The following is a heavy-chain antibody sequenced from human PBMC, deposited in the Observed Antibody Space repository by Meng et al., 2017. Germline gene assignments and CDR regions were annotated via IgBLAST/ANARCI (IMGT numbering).Heavy chain of an antibody. J-gene: IGHJ4*02. D-gene: IGHD2/OR15-2a*01. CDR1: GGSFSGFH. CDR3: ARVGSFLRDY. CDR2: INHSGRT. V-gene: IGHV4-34*01. Sequence: QVQLTQWGAGLLKPSEPLSLTCAVYGGSFSGFHWRWIREPPGKGLEWIGEINHSGRTNYNPSLKSRVTISVDTYKNQVSLELSSVTAADTAVYYCARVGSFLRDYWGQGTLVTVST.